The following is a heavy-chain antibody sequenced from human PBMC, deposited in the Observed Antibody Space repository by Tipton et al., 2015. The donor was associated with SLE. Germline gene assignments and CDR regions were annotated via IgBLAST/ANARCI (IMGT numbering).Heavy chain of an antibody. CDR1: GYSISSGYY. CDR2: VYHGGST. V-gene: IGHV4-38-2*01. Sequence: TLSLTCAGSGYSISSGYYWGWIRQPPGKGLEWIGSVYHGGSTYYNPSLKSRVTISVDTSKNHFSLKLSSVTAADTADYYCARAGYSDVGGYCGPTDYWGQGTLVTVSS. D-gene: IGHD3-22*01. CDR3: ARAGYSDVGGYCGPTDY. J-gene: IGHJ4*02.